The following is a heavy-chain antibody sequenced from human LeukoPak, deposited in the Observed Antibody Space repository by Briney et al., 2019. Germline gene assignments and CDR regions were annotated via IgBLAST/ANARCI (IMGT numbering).Heavy chain of an antibody. CDR1: GFTFSSYP. CDR3: ARGYYYEDLDY. J-gene: IGHJ4*02. D-gene: IGHD3-22*01. CDR2: ISSNGDST. V-gene: IGHV3-64*01. Sequence: GGSLRLSCAASGFTFSSYPMHWVRQAPGKGLEYVSGISSNGDSTYYANSVKGRFTISRDNSKNTLYLQMGSLRAEDMAVYYCARGYYYEDLDYWGEGTLVTVSS.